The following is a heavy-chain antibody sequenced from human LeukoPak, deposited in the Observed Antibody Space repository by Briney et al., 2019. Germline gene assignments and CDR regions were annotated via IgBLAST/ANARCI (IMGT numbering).Heavy chain of an antibody. CDR3: ARGKRGQQSFDY. CDR1: GYTFTGYY. J-gene: IGHJ4*02. V-gene: IGHV1-2*06. CDR2: INPNSGGT. Sequence: AASVKVSCKASGYTFTGYYMHWVRQAPGQGLEWMGRINPNSGGTNYAQKFQGRVTMTRDTSISTAYMELSRLRSDDTAVHYCARGKRGQQSFDYWGQGTLVTVSS. D-gene: IGHD3-16*01.